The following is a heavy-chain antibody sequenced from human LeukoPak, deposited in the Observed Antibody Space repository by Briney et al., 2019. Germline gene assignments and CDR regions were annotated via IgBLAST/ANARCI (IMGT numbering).Heavy chain of an antibody. D-gene: IGHD2-2*01. Sequence: PSETLSLTCTVSGGSISSSSYYWGWIRQPPGKGLEWIGSIYYSGSTYYNPSLKSRVTISVDTSKNQFSLKLSSVTAADTAVYYCARGTSPLGRFDYWGQGTLVTVSS. CDR1: GGSISSSSYY. CDR2: IYYSGST. J-gene: IGHJ4*02. CDR3: ARGTSPLGRFDY. V-gene: IGHV4-39*07.